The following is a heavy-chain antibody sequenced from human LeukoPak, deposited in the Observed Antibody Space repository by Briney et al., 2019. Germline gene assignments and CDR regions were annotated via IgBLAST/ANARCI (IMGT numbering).Heavy chain of an antibody. CDR3: ARDIYSGGYASFKV. V-gene: IGHV1-69*13. J-gene: IGHJ4*02. D-gene: IGHD1-26*01. CDR1: GGTFSSYA. CDR2: IMPIFGTA. Sequence: SVKFSCKASGGTFSSYAISWVRQAPGQRLEWMGGIMPIFGTANYAQKFQGRVTITADESTSTAYMEFSSLRSEDSAVYFCARDIYSGGYASFKVWGQRTLVTVSS.